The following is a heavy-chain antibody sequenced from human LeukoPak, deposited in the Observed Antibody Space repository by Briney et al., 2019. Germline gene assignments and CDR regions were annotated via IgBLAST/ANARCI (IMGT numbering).Heavy chain of an antibody. V-gene: IGHV4-34*01. CDR1: GGSFSGYY. CDR3: ARGIGLLDY. J-gene: IGHJ4*02. CDR2: INHSGST. D-gene: IGHD3-22*01. Sequence: SETLSLTCAVYGGSFSGYYWSWIRRPPGKGLEWIGEINHSGSTNYNPSLKSRVTISVDTSKNQFSLKLSSVTAADTAVYYCARGIGLLDYWGQGTLITVSS.